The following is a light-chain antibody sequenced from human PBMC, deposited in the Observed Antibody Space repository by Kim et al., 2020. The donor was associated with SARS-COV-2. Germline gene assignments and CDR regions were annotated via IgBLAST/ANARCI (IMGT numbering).Light chain of an antibody. CDR3: QQRSNWPPYS. J-gene: IGKJ2*03. CDR1: QSVSSY. V-gene: IGKV3-11*01. Sequence: SPGERATLSCRASQSVSSYLAWYQQTPGQAPRLLIYDASNGATDIPARFSGSGSGTDFTLTISSLEPEDFAVYYCQQRSNWPPYSFGQGTKLEI. CDR2: DAS.